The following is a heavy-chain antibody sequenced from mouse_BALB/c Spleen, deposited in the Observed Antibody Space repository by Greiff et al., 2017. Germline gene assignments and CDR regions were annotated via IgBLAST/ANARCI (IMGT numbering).Heavy chain of an antibody. CDR2: INPSSGYT. CDR1: GYTFTSYT. V-gene: IGHV1-4*01. Sequence: VQLQESGAELARPGASVKMSCKASGYTFTSYTMHWVKQRPGQGLEWIGYINPSSGYTNYNQKFKDKATLTADKSSSTAYMQLSSLTSEDSAVYYCASKGGYDYDFDYWGQGTTLTVSS. D-gene: IGHD2-4*01. J-gene: IGHJ2*01. CDR3: ASKGGYDYDFDY.